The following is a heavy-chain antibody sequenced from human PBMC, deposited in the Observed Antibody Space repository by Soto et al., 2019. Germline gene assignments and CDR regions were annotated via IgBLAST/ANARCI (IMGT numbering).Heavy chain of an antibody. J-gene: IGHJ4*02. CDR3: ARGGLSNQLPLLTLPGPLDY. Sequence: ASVKVSCTASGYTFTGYYMHWVRPAPGQGLEWMGWINPSSGGTNYAQKFQGWVTMTRDTSISTAYMELSRLRSDDTAVYYCARGGLSNQLPLLTLPGPLDYWGQGTLVTVSS. V-gene: IGHV1-2*04. CDR2: INPSSGGT. CDR1: GYTFTGYY. D-gene: IGHD2-2*01.